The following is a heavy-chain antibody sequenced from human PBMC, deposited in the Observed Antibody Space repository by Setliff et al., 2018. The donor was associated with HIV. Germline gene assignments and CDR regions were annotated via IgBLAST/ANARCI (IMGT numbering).Heavy chain of an antibody. CDR3: ARSPLWFGKADWYVDL. J-gene: IGHJ2*01. D-gene: IGHD3-10*01. CDR1: GYSISSSYW. CDR2: IYNNRGT. V-gene: IGHV4-28*01. Sequence: PSETLSLTCAVPGYSISSSYWWGWIRQPPGKGLEWIGYIYNNRGTYYNPSLKSRVTMSVDTSNNQFSLKLRSVTAVDTAVYYCARSPLWFGKADWYVDLWGRGTLVTVSS.